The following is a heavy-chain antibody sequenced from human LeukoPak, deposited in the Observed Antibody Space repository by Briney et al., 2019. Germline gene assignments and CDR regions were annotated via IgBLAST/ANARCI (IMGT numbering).Heavy chain of an antibody. CDR1: GGSISSGDYY. V-gene: IGHV4-30-4*01. D-gene: IGHD2-15*01. CDR3: ARGREEVSDHPQAPSDEVVWFDP. Sequence: PSETLSLTCTVSGGSISSGDYYWSWIRQPPGKGLEWIGYIYYSGSTYYNPSLKSRVTISLDTSKNQFSLKLSSVTAADTAVYYCARGREEVSDHPQAPSDEVVWFDPWGQGTLVTVSS. CDR2: IYYSGST. J-gene: IGHJ5*02.